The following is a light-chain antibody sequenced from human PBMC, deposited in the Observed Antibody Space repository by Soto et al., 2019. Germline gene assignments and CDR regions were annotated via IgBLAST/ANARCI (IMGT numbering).Light chain of an antibody. CDR3: QHFNKWPHMPA. CDR2: DAS. V-gene: IGKV3-15*01. Sequence: IVLTQSPATLSVSPGERATLSCRASQAVGSNLAWYQQRPGHAPRLLIYDASTRANGIPHRFSGGWYGTEFTLTISSLQSDDFAFYYCQHFNKWPHMPAFGGGTKLAIK. CDR1: QAVGSN. J-gene: IGKJ4*01.